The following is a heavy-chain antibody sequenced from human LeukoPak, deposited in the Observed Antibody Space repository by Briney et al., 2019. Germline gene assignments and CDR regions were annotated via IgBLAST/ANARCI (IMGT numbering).Heavy chain of an antibody. CDR2: ISSSSNYI. CDR3: ARDGGTFFDSNYARIDY. V-gene: IGHV3-21*01. Sequence: GGSLRLSCAASGFIFSSYSMNWVRQAPGKGLEWVSSISSSSNYIYYADSVKGRFTISRDNAKNSLYLQMNSLRGEDTAVYYCARDGGTFFDSNYARIDYWGQGTLVTVSS. CDR1: GFIFSSYS. J-gene: IGHJ4*02. D-gene: IGHD4-11*01.